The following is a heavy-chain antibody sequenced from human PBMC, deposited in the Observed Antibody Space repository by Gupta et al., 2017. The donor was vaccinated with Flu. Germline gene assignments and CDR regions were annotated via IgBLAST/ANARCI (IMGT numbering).Heavy chain of an antibody. CDR1: GFNFGSYE. D-gene: IGHD3-16*01. CDR3: ARALYDGGRYAGGGVILHS. Sequence: EVQLVESGGGLVQPGGSLRLTCAASGFNFGSYEMHWVRQAPGKGLEWIAYINWGSTGMHYADSVKGRFTVSRDNAGNSMFLQMDGLRVEDTAPYFCARALYDGGRYAGGGVILHSWGQGTLVTVSS. V-gene: IGHV3-48*03. J-gene: IGHJ4*02. CDR2: INWGSTGM.